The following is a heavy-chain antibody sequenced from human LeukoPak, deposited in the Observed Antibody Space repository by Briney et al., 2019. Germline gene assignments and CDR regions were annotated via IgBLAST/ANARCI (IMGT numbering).Heavy chain of an antibody. V-gene: IGHV3-30*04. CDR3: ARELYYYGSGSYYPHRYYFDY. J-gene: IGHJ4*02. CDR2: ISYDGSNK. CDR1: GFTFSSYA. D-gene: IGHD3-10*01. Sequence: SLRLSCAASGFTFSSYAMHWVRQAPGKGLEWVAVISYDGSNKYYADSVKGRFTISRDNSKNTLFLQVKSLRAEDTAVYYCARELYYYGSGSYYPHRYYFDYWGQGTLVTVSS.